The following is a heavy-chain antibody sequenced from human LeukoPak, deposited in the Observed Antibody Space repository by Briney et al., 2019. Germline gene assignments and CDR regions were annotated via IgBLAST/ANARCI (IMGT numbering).Heavy chain of an antibody. J-gene: IGHJ6*03. CDR1: GFMFTAYY. D-gene: IGHD2/OR15-2a*01. CDR2: FNPKSGDT. Sequence: ASVKVSCKTSGFMFTAYYIHWVRQVPGQGLEWMGWFNPKSGDTNYPQKFQGRVTMTGDTSTSTAHMELSSLRSDDTARYFCARDSSTWYSDYYYMDVWGKGTTVTVSS. V-gene: IGHV1-2*02. CDR3: ARDSSTWYSDYYYMDV.